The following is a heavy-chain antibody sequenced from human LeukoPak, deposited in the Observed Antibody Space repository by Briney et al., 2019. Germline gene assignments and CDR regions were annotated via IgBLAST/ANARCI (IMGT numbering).Heavy chain of an antibody. V-gene: IGHV3-23*01. CDR3: AKRAPYSFDY. Sequence: GGSLRLSCAAYGFTFSAYGMSWVRQAPGKGLEWVSGINAGGGGTYYADSVKGQFTISRDNSKNTLYLQMNSLRVEDTAVYYCAKRAPYSFDYWGQGTLVTVPS. CDR1: GFTFSAYG. J-gene: IGHJ4*02. CDR2: INAGGGGT.